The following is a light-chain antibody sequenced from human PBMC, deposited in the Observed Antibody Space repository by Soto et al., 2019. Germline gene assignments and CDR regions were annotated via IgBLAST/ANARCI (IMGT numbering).Light chain of an antibody. CDR1: QSVSSSY. Sequence: EIVLTQSPGTLSLSPGERATLSCRASQSVSSSYLAWYQQTPGQAPRLLIYDASSRATGIPDRFSGSGSGTDFTLTISRLEPEDFAVYYCHQYGSSPRTFGQGTKV. CDR3: HQYGSSPRT. CDR2: DAS. V-gene: IGKV3-20*01. J-gene: IGKJ1*01.